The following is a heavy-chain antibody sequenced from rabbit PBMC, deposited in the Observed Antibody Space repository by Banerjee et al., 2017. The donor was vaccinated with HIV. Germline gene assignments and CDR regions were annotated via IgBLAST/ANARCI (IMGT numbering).Heavy chain of an antibody. CDR3: VRDAGYWDFKL. V-gene: IGHV1S7*01. CDR1: GFSLSSSY. D-gene: IGHD4-2*01. Sequence: GGGLVKPGGSLELFCKASGFSLSSSYWICWVRQAPGKGLEWIACIYAGSSGCTYYASWVNGRFTLSRDIDQSTGCLQLNSLTVADTATYFCVRDAGYWDFKLWGQGTLVTVS. CDR2: IYAGSSGCT. J-gene: IGHJ4*01.